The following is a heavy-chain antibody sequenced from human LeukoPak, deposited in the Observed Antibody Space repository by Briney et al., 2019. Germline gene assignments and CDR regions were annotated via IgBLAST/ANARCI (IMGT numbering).Heavy chain of an antibody. D-gene: IGHD3-3*01. Sequence: SETLSLTCAVSGGSISSSNWWSWVRQPPGKGLEWIGEIYHSGSTNYNPSLKSRVTISVDKSKNQFSLKLSSVTAADTAVYYCARVKPDFWSGLSYFDYWGQGTLVTVSS. CDR1: GGSISSSNW. CDR3: ARVKPDFWSGLSYFDY. CDR2: IYHSGST. J-gene: IGHJ4*02. V-gene: IGHV4-4*02.